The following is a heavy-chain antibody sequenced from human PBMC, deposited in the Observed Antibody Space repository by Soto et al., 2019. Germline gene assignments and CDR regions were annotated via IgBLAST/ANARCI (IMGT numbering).Heavy chain of an antibody. CDR1: GFPFSNVW. CDR2: IKSQTYNETT. CDR3: GTVWPHANCWFDY. Sequence: PGGSLRLSCAGCGFPFSNVWLNWVRQGPGKGLEWVGLIKSQTYNETTDYASPARGRFIISRDASNNIPYLQMNSLNSEDTGVYYCGTVWPHANCWFDYWGQGTPVTVSS. J-gene: IGHJ4*02. V-gene: IGHV3-15*01. D-gene: IGHD1-1*01.